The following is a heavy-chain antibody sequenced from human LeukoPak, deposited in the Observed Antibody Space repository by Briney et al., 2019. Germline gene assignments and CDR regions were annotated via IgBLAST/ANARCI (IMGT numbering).Heavy chain of an antibody. V-gene: IGHV3-72*01. CDR2: ARNKAESYKI. J-gene: IGHJ6*03. Sequence: GGSLRLSCAASGFSFSNHYINWVRQSPGKGLEWVGRARNKAESYKIEYAASVKGRFIISRDDSKKSLFLNMNNLKTEDTAVYYCARESSIFQVVARSYMDVWGKGTTVTVSS. D-gene: IGHD3-3*01. CDR3: ARESSIFQVVARSYMDV. CDR1: GFSFSNHY.